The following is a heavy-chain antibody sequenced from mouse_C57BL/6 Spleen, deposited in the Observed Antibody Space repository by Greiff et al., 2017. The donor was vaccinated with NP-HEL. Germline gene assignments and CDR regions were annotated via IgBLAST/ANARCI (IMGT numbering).Heavy chain of an antibody. CDR2: INPNNGGT. CDR3: ATAYYGGSYWYFDV. Sequence: VQLQQSGPELVKPGASVKMSCKASGYTFTDYNMHWVKQSHGKSLEWIGYINPNNGGTSYNQKFKGKATLTVNKSSSTAYMELRSLTSEDSAVYYCATAYYGGSYWYFDVWGTGTTVTVSS. D-gene: IGHD1-1*01. CDR1: GYTFTDYN. J-gene: IGHJ1*03. V-gene: IGHV1-22*01.